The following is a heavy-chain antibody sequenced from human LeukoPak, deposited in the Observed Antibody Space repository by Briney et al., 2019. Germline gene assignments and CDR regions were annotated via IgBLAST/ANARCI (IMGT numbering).Heavy chain of an antibody. Sequence: ASVKVSCKASGYTFSSHYMHWVRQAPGQGLEWKGIINPRGGGTSYAQKFQGRVTMTRDMSTSTVYMELSSLRSEDTAVYYCARAVTILGVVIPAYWGQGTLVTVSS. CDR1: GYTFSSHY. J-gene: IGHJ4*02. D-gene: IGHD3-3*01. V-gene: IGHV1-46*01. CDR2: INPRGGGT. CDR3: ARAVTILGVVIPAY.